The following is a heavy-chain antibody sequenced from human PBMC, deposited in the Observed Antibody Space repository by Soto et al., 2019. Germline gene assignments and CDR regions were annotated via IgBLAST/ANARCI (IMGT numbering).Heavy chain of an antibody. CDR1: GYTFVSHG. V-gene: IGHV1-18*01. Sequence: ASVKVSCKASGYTFVSHGISWVRQAPGQVFEWMGWISADNDNGNSAQKFQDRVTITIETSTNTAYMELRNLTSDDTALYYWVRDAWQQSPGEVWGQGTLVTVSS. D-gene: IGHD6-13*01. CDR3: VRDAWQQSPGEV. J-gene: IGHJ4*02. CDR2: ISADNDNG.